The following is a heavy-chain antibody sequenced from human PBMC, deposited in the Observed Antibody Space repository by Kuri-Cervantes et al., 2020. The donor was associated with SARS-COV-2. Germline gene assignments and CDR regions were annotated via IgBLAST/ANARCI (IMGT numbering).Heavy chain of an antibody. J-gene: IGHJ6*02. V-gene: IGHV3-21*01. CDR1: GFTFSSYS. CDR3: ARDAGYDFWSGYNYHPYYGMDV. D-gene: IGHD3-3*01. Sequence: GGSLRLSCAASGFTFSSYSMNWVRQAPGKGLEWVSSISSSSSYIYYADSVKGRFTISRDNAKNSLYLQMNSLRAEDTAVYYCARDAGYDFWSGYNYHPYYGMDVWGQGTTVTVSS. CDR2: ISSSSSYI.